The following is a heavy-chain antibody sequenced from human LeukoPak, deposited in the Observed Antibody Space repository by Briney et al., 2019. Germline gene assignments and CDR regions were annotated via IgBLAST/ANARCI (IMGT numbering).Heavy chain of an antibody. J-gene: IGHJ4*02. D-gene: IGHD6-13*01. CDR1: GFTFSRHW. V-gene: IGHV3-7*01. CDR3: AREWQGGIAAAGTRIEGDY. Sequence: PGGSLRLSCATSGFTFSRHWMSWVRQAPGKGLEWVANINQDGSGKYYVDSVKGRFTISRDNAENSLFLQMNSLRVEDTAVYYCAREWQGGIAAAGTRIEGDYWGQGTLVAVSS. CDR2: INQDGSGK.